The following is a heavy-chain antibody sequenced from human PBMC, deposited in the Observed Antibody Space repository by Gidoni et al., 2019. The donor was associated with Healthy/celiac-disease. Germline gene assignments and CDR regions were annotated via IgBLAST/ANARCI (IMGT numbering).Heavy chain of an antibody. CDR3: ARELLKWEAVAGY. J-gene: IGHJ4*02. D-gene: IGHD6-19*01. V-gene: IGHV1-2*02. Sequence: QVPLVQSGAAVKKPGASVTVSCKASGYTFTGYYIPWVRQAPGQGLEWMGWIHPNSGGTDYTQKFQGRVTMTRDTSISTAYMELSRRRSDETAVYYCARELLKWEAVAGYGGQGALVTVSS. CDR1: GYTFTGYY. CDR2: IHPNSGGT.